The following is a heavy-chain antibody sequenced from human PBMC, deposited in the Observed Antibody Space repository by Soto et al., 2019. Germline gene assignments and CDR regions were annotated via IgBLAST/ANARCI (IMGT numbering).Heavy chain of an antibody. CDR1: GYTFTSYA. CDR2: INAGNGNT. D-gene: IGHD5-18*01. CDR3: ARDPGIQLYYQCMDV. V-gene: IGHV1-3*01. Sequence: ASVKVSCKASGYTFTSYAMHWVRQAPGQRLEWMGWINAGNGNTKYSQKFQGRVTITRDTSASTAYMELSSLRSEDTAVYYCARDPGIQLYYQCMDVWAKGTTVTAS. J-gene: IGHJ6*03.